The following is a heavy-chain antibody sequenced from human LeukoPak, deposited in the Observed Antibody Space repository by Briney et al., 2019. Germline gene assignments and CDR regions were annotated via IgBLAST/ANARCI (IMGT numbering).Heavy chain of an antibody. D-gene: IGHD3-16*02. CDR2: ISAYSGNT. CDR3: ARDRQYRLEY. V-gene: IGHV1-18*04. CDR1: GFIFSDFY. Sequence: GGSLRLSCAGSGFIFSDFYMNWVRQAPGQGLEWMGWISAYSGNTKYAQKFQDRVTMTTDTSTTTAYMELRSLRSDDTAVYYCARDRQYRLEYWGQGTLVTVSS. J-gene: IGHJ4*02.